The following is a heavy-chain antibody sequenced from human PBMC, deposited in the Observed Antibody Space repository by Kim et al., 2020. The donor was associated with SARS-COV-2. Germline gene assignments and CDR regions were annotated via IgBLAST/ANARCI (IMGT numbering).Heavy chain of an antibody. V-gene: IGHV3-23*01. Sequence: TKYADAVKGRFTNSRDSSKNTLYLQMNSLRTEDTAVYYCANDIWSWALDHWGRGTLVTVSS. CDR3: ANDIWSWALDH. D-gene: IGHD2-8*02. J-gene: IGHJ4*02. CDR2: T.